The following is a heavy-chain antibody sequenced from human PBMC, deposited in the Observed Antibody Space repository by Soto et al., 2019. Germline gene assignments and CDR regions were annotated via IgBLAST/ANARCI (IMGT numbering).Heavy chain of an antibody. CDR3: AHRGGSSAPICSSNHFAA. V-gene: IGHV2-5*02. J-gene: IGHJ1*01. Sequence: QITLKESGPALVRPTQALTLTCTFSGFSLTTSGVGVAWIRQPPGKALECLALAYWDGAERFNPSLRKRLTLTKDTSKNRVVLTMTNMAPVDTGTYYCAHRGGSSAPICSSNHFAAWGQGALVTVSS. CDR1: GFSLTTSGVG. D-gene: IGHD2-15*01. CDR2: AYWDGAE.